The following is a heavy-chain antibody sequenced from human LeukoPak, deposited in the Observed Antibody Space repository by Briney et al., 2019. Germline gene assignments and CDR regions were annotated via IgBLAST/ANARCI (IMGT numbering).Heavy chain of an antibody. CDR2: INPNSGGT. J-gene: IGHJ4*02. V-gene: IGHV1-2*02. CDR3: ARAESGDDYDSSGYYSLSLDY. D-gene: IGHD3-22*01. Sequence: ASVKVSCKASGYTFTGYYLHWVRQAPGQGLEWVGWINPNSGGTNYAQKFQGRVTMTRDTSISTAYMELTRLTSDDTAVYYCARAESGDDYDSSGYYSLSLDYWGQGTLVTVSS. CDR1: GYTFTGYY.